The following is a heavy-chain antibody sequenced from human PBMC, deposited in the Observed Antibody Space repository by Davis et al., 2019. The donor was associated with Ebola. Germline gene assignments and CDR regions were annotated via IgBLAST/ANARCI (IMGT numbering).Heavy chain of an antibody. J-gene: IGHJ3*01. D-gene: IGHD3-10*01. V-gene: IGHV5-10-1*01. CDR1: GYTFTSYW. CDR2: FDPGDSYT. CDR3: ARQTGSYPDALDV. Sequence: GESLKIPCNTSGYTFTSYWITWVRHLPGTGLEWMGRFDPGDSYTHFSPSFRGRVTISVDRSISTAYLQWSSLKALDTAMYYCARQTGSYPDALDVWGQGTMVTVSS.